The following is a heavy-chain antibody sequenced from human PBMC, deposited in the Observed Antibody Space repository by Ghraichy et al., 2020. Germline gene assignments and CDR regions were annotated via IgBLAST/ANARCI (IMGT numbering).Heavy chain of an antibody. Sequence: SETLSLTCPVSGGSISSYSYYWGWIRQPQGKGLEWIGSIYYSGSTYYNSSLKSGVTISVDTSKNQFSLKLSSVPATDTAVYYWVRHTHYYDTSGYVGFDFWGQGTLVTLSS. D-gene: IGHD3-22*01. CDR2: IYYSGST. J-gene: IGHJ4*01. CDR1: GGSISSYSYY. CDR3: VRHTHYYDTSGYVGFDF. V-gene: IGHV4-39*01.